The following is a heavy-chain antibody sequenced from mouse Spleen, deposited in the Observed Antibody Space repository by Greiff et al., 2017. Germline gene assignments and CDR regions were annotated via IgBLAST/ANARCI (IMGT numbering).Heavy chain of an antibody. J-gene: IGHJ2*01. CDR2: IDPSDSYT. V-gene: IGHV1-50*01. CDR1: GYTFTSYW. Sequence: VQLQQSGAELVKPGASVKLSCKASGYTFTSYWMQWVKQRPGQGLEWIGEIDPSDSYTNYNQKFKGKATLTVDTSSSTAYMQLSSLTSEDSAVYYCARRYYGSTLDYWGQGTTLTVSS. D-gene: IGHD1-1*01. CDR3: ARRYYGSTLDY.